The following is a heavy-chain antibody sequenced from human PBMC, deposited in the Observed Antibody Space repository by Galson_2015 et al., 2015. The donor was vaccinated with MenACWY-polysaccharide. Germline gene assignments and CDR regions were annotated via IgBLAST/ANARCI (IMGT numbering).Heavy chain of an antibody. CDR3: ARDRGHSSEGSRYYFFYGMDG. CDR2: LSATGGTI. J-gene: IGHJ6*02. V-gene: IGHV3-23*01. CDR1: GFSFNTYA. D-gene: IGHD3-22*01. Sequence: SLRLSCAASGFSFNTYAMTWVRQAPGKGLEWVPSLSATGGTIYYADSVKGRFAISRDNSKNALYLQMNSLRAEDTAVYYCARDRGHSSEGSRYYFFYGMDGWGQGTTVTDSS.